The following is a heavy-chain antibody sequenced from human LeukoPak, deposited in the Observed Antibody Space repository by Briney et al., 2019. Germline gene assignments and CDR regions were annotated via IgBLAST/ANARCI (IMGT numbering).Heavy chain of an antibody. CDR3: ARDFAYGSGSTHFDH. J-gene: IGHJ4*02. D-gene: IGHD3-10*01. CDR1: GYTFTSYY. V-gene: IGHV1-46*01. CDR2: INPSGGST. Sequence: ASVKVSCKASGYTFTSYYMHWVRQAPGQGLEWMGIINPSGGSTNYAQKFQGRVTMTRDTSTSTVHMELSSLRSEDTAVYYCARDFAYGSGSTHFDHWGQGTLVTVSS.